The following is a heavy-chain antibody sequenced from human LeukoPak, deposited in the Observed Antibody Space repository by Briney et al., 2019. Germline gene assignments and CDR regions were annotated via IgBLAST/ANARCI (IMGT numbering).Heavy chain of an antibody. CDR3: ARHNPPPTGFCSGTCCFMSGSQYFYMDV. D-gene: IGHD3-10*02. Sequence: SETLSLTCTVCGGSISGYFWSWIGQPPGKGPEGIGYIYITGTTNYRPSLSSRVTISVDTSKNQLSLSLRFVTATDTAVYHCARHNPPPTGFCSGTCCFMSGSQYFYMDVWGKGTSVTVS. CDR1: GGSISGYF. J-gene: IGHJ6*03. V-gene: IGHV4-4*09. CDR2: IYITGTT.